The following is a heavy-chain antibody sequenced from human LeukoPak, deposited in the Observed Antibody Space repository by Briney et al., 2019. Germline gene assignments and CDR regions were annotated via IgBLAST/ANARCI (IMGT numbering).Heavy chain of an antibody. J-gene: IGHJ5*02. Sequence: GSSVTVSCKGSVGTFSSYAISWVRQAPAQGLEWMGGHIPIFGTANSAQKFQGRLTITTDESTSTPYIELSSLSSEDRAVYYCARVSSGYFNWFDPWGQGTLVTVSS. D-gene: IGHD3-3*01. CDR2: HIPIFGTA. CDR3: ARVSSGYFNWFDP. V-gene: IGHV1-69*05. CDR1: VGTFSSYA.